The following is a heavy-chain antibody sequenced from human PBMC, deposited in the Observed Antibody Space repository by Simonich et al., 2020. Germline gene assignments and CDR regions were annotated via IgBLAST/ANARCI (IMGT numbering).Heavy chain of an antibody. CDR2: INHSGST. D-gene: IGHD6-13*01. J-gene: IGHJ1*01. CDR3: ARGLRVAAASTAFQH. CDR1: GGSFSGYY. V-gene: IGHV4-34*01. Sequence: QVQLQQWGAGLLKPSETLSLTCAVYGGSFSGYYWSWIRQPPGKGLEWIGEINHSGSTNYNPSLKRRVTISVDTSKNQFSLKLSSVTAADTAVYYCARGLRVAAASTAFQHWGQGTLVTVSS.